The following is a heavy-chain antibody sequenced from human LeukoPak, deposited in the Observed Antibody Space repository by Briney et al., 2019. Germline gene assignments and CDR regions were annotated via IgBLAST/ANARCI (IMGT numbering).Heavy chain of an antibody. CDR3: ARRIPHYDILTGPGDY. V-gene: IGHV3-21*01. Sequence: GGSLRLSCAASGFTFSSYSMDWVRQAPGKGLEWVSSISSSSSYIYYADSVKGRFTISRDNAKNSLYLQMNSLRAEDTAVYYCARRIPHYDILTGPGDYWGQGTLVTVSS. CDR2: ISSSSSYI. CDR1: GFTFSSYS. D-gene: IGHD3-9*01. J-gene: IGHJ4*02.